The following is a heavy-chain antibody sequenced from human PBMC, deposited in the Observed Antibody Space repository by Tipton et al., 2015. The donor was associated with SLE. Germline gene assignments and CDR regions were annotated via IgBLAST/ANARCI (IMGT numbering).Heavy chain of an antibody. V-gene: IGHV3-48*03. Sequence: SLRLSCAASGFTFSSYEMNWVRQAPGKGLEWVSYISSSGSTIYYADSVKGRFTISRDNAKNSLYLQMNSLRAEDTAVYYCARVDFLGAFDIWGQGTMVTVSS. CDR2: ISSSGSTI. J-gene: IGHJ3*02. CDR3: ARVDFLGAFDI. CDR1: GFTFSSYE. D-gene: IGHD3-3*01.